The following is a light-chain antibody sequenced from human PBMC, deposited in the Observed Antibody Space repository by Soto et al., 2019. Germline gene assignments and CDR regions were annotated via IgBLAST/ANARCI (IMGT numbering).Light chain of an antibody. CDR2: TLS. J-gene: IGKJ5*01. Sequence: DIQMPQSPSSLSASLGDRVTITCQASQDISNYLNWYKQKPGKAPKLLIYTLSYRASGVPDRLSGSGSGTDFTLKISRVEAEDVGVYYCMQRIEFPTFGHGTRLEIK. CDR1: QDISNY. CDR3: MQRIEFPT. V-gene: IGKV1-33*01.